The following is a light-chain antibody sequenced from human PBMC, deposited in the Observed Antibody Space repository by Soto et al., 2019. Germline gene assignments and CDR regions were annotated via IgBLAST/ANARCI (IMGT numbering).Light chain of an antibody. CDR3: QQYKDWPLT. J-gene: IGKJ4*01. CDR1: EDIGNN. Sequence: DIVMTQSPVTLSLSPGERATLSCRASEDIGNNLAWYQQQPGQPPRLLIIGASTRATNIASRFGGTGSGPEFTLTITSLQSGDLATYSCQQYKDWPLTSGGGTKVEI. CDR2: GAS. V-gene: IGKV3-15*01.